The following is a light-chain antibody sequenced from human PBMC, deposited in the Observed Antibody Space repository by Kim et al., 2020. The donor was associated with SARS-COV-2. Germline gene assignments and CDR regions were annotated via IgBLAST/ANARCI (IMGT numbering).Light chain of an antibody. V-gene: IGKV3-11*01. J-gene: IGKJ4*01. CDR1: QSIDTS. Sequence: PGERATLSCRASQSIDTSLAWYQHRPGQAPRLRVYDASIRATGVPDRFSGSGSGTDFTLTISSLEPEDFSTYYCQQRDSWPPAVSFGGGTKVDIK. CDR3: QQRDSWPPAVS. CDR2: DAS.